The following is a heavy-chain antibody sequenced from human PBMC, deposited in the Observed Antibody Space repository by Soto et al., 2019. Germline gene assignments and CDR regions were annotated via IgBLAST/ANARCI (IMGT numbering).Heavy chain of an antibody. CDR1: GGTFSSYA. D-gene: IGHD5-18*01. CDR3: ASPKPRIYSYGPGGWFDP. CDR2: IIPIFGTA. Sequence: ASVKVSCKASGGTFSSYAISWVRQAPGQGLEWMGGIIPIFGTANYAQKFQGRVTITADEPTSTAYMELSSLRSEDTAVYYCASPKPRIYSYGPGGWFDPWGQGTLVTVSS. V-gene: IGHV1-69*13. J-gene: IGHJ5*02.